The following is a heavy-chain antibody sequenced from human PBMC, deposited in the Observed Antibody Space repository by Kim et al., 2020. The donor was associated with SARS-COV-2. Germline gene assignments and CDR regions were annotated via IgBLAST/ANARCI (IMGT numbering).Heavy chain of an antibody. V-gene: IGHV1-2*06. Sequence: ASVKVSCKASGYTLSGYYMHWVRQAPGQGLEWMGRINPNSGGANYAQKFQGRVTMSRDTSISTAYLDLSRLRSDDTAVYYCAAGINDCFTPWGQGTLVTVSS. CDR2: INPNSGGA. D-gene: IGHD3-10*01. J-gene: IGHJ5*02. CDR1: GYTLSGYY. CDR3: AAGINDCFTP.